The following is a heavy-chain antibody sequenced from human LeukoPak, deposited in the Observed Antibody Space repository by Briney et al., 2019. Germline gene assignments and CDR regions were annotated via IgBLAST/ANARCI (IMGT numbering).Heavy chain of an antibody. CDR2: ISWNSGSI. CDR1: GFTFDDYA. Sequence: GGSLRLSCAASGFTFDDYAMHWVRQAPGKGLEWVSGISWNSGSIGCADSVKGRFTISRDNAKNSLYLQMNSLRAEDTALYYCAKGSGGSRSPLDYWGQGTLVTVSS. V-gene: IGHV3-9*01. CDR3: AKGSGGSRSPLDY. J-gene: IGHJ4*02. D-gene: IGHD2-15*01.